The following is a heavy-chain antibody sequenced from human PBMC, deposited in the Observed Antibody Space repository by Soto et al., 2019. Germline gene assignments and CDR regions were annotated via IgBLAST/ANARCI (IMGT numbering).Heavy chain of an antibody. D-gene: IGHD4-17*01. CDR2: ISYDGSNK. CDR1: GFTFSSYA. CDR3: ERGPHMTTVETDWSRY. V-gene: IGHV3-30-3*01. Sequence: GSLRLSCAASGFTFSSYAMHWVRQAPGKGLEWVAVISYDGSNKYYADSVKGRFTISRDNSKNTLYLQMNSLRAEDTAVYYCERGPHMTTVETDWSRYWGQGTLVTVSS. J-gene: IGHJ4*02.